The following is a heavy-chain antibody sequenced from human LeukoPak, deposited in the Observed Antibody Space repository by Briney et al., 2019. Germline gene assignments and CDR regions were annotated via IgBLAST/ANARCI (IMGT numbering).Heavy chain of an antibody. CDR1: GFTFSSYA. J-gene: IGHJ6*03. CDR2: ISGGGGSGGST. CDR3: ARDQTLLLWFGELLPKFYYMDV. V-gene: IGHV3-23*01. Sequence: GGSLRLSCAASGFTFSSYAMSWVRQAPGKGLEWVSAISGGGGSGGSTYYADSVKGRFTISRDNAKNSLYLQMNSLRAEDTAVYYCARDQTLLLWFGELLPKFYYMDVWGKGTTVTVSS. D-gene: IGHD3-10*01.